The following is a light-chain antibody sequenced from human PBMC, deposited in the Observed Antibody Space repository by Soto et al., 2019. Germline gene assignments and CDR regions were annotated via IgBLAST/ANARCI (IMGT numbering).Light chain of an antibody. V-gene: IGLV2-14*03. J-gene: IGLJ3*02. CDR1: SSDVGLYNY. CDR2: GVS. Sequence: QSALTQPASVSGSPGQSITISCTGTSSDVGLYNYVSWYRHSPGEAPKVLIRGVSIRPSGVSIRFSASKSANTASLTISGLQAEDEALYYCSSYTTSNTWVFGGGTKVTVL. CDR3: SSYTTSNTWV.